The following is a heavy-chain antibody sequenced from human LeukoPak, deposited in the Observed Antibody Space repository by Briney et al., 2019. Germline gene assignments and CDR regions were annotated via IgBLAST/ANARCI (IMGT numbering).Heavy chain of an antibody. J-gene: IGHJ4*02. D-gene: IGHD3-22*01. Sequence: ASVEVPCKASGYTFTSYDINWVRQATGQGLGWMGWMNPNSGNTGYAQKFQGRVTMTRNTSISTAYMELSSLRSEDTAVDYCARIPPRRIFTYYYDSSGYDYWGQGTLVTVSS. V-gene: IGHV1-8*01. CDR1: GYTFTSYD. CDR3: ARIPPRRIFTYYYDSSGYDY. CDR2: MNPNSGNT.